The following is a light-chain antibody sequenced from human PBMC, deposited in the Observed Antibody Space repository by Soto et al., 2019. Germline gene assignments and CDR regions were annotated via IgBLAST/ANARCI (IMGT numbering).Light chain of an antibody. J-gene: IGLJ2*01. V-gene: IGLV4-69*01. CDR3: QTWGTGTHVV. Sequence: QLVLTQSPSVSASLGASVKLTCTLSSGHSSYAIAWHQQQPEKGPRYLMKVNSDGSHSKGDGIPDRFSGSSSGAERYLTISSLQSEDEADYYCQTWGTGTHVVFGGGTKVTVL. CDR1: SGHSSYA. CDR2: VNSDGSH.